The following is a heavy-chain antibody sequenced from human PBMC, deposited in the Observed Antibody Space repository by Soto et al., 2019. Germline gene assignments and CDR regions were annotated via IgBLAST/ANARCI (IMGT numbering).Heavy chain of an antibody. Sequence: GESLKISCAASGFTFSNAWMSWVRQAPGKGLEWVGRIKSKTDGGTTDYAAPVKGRFTISRDDSKNTLYLQMNSLKTEDTAVYYCTTDHRGRDIVVVPAATTFDYWGQGTLVTVSS. CDR1: GFTFSNAW. V-gene: IGHV3-15*01. D-gene: IGHD2-2*01. CDR3: TTDHRGRDIVVVPAATTFDY. CDR2: IKSKTDGGTT. J-gene: IGHJ4*02.